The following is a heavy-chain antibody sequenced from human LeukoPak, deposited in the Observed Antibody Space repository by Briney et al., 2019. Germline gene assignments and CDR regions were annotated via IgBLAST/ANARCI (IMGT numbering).Heavy chain of an antibody. V-gene: IGHV3-23*01. CDR2: ISNSGGST. D-gene: IGHD6-19*01. CDR1: VFTFSTYA. Sequence: PGGSLRLSCAACVFTFSTYAMSWVRQAPGKGLEWVSAISNSGGSTYYADSVKGRFTISRDNSKNTLYLQMNSLRAEDTAVYYCAKEPGIPVAGDWGQGALVTVSS. CDR3: AKEPGIPVAGD. J-gene: IGHJ4*02.